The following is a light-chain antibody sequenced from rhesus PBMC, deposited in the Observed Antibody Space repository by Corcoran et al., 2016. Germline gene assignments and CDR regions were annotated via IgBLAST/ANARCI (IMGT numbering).Light chain of an antibody. CDR2: LVS. V-gene: IGKV2-78*01. CDR1: QSLLDSDGYTH. CDR3: MQTLQTPRT. J-gene: IGKJ1*01. Sequence: DIVMTQTPLSLPVTPGEPASISCRSSQSLLDSDGYTHLHWYLQKPGQSPQLLIYLVSTRASGVPDRFSGSGSGTDFTLKISRVEAEDVGVYYCMQTLQTPRTFGQGTKVEIK.